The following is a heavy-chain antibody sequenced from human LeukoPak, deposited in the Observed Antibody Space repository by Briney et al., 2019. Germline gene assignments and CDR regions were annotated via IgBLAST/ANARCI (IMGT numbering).Heavy chain of an antibody. D-gene: IGHD6-19*01. CDR3: ARVKSGYSSGYKFIGADY. V-gene: IGHV3-20*04. J-gene: IGHJ4*02. CDR1: GFTFDDYG. Sequence: GGSLRLSCAASGFTFDDYGMSWVRQVPGKGLEWVSGINWNGGRTGYADSVKGRFTISRDNAKNSLYLQMNSLRAEDTAVYYCARVKSGYSSGYKFIGADYWGQGTLVTVSS. CDR2: INWNGGRT.